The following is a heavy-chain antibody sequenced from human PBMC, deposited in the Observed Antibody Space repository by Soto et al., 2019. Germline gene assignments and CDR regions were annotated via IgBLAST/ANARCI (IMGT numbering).Heavy chain of an antibody. CDR3: ARDGVSATPVRGSLDY. CDR1: GFTFGTVG. V-gene: IGHV3-33*01. J-gene: IGHJ4*02. Sequence: QVQLVESGGGVVQPGGSLRLSCAASGFTFGTVGMHWIRQAPGKGLEWVAVIYYDGSNKHYAESVKGRFTISRDNSANTLDLQMNSLRVEDTGVDYCARDGVSATPVRGSLDYWGQGLLVTVSS. D-gene: IGHD2-15*01. CDR2: IYYDGSNK.